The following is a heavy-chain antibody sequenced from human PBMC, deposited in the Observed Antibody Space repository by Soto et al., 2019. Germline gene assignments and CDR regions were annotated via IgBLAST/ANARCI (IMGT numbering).Heavy chain of an antibody. CDR1: GFTFSGSA. J-gene: IGHJ5*02. CDR2: IRSKANSYAT. CDR3: TRGIAAAVNWFDP. Sequence: VQLVESGGGLVQPGVSLKHSCAASGFTFSGSAMHWVRQASGKGLEWVGRIRSKANSYATAYAASVKGRFTISRDDSKNTVYLQMNSLKTEDTAVYYCTRGIAAAVNWFDPWGQGTLVTVSS. V-gene: IGHV3-73*01. D-gene: IGHD6-13*01.